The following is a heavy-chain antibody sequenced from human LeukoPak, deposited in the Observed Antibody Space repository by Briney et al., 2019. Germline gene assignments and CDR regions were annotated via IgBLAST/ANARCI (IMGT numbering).Heavy chain of an antibody. CDR3: ASSPYDSSGYYLDY. CDR1: GFTFSSYW. V-gene: IGHV3-7*03. J-gene: IGHJ4*02. Sequence: GGSLRLSCAASGFTFSSYWMSWVRQAPGKGLEWVANIKQDGSEKYYVDSVKGRFTISRDNAKNSLYLQMNSLRAEDTALYYCASSPYDSSGYYLDYWGQGTLVTVSS. D-gene: IGHD3-22*01. CDR2: IKQDGSEK.